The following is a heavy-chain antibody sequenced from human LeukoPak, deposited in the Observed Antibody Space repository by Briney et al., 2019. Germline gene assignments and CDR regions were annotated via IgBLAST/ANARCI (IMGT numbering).Heavy chain of an antibody. CDR2: IHPRRGDT. CDR3: ARVDGGEWYYFDY. Sequence: ASVKVSCKTSGYSFTAFYIHWVRQAPGQGLEWMGWIHPRRGDTNYAQKFQGRVTMTLDTSISTGYMELSRLRSDDTAIYFCARVDGGEWYYFDYWGQGTLVTVFS. D-gene: IGHD2-8*02. V-gene: IGHV1-2*02. CDR1: GYSFTAFY. J-gene: IGHJ4*02.